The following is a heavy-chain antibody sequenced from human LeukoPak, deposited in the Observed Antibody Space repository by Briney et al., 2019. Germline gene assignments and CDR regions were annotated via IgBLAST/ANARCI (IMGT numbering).Heavy chain of an antibody. CDR3: AKVFFEDYYGSGTFGYFDY. Sequence: GGSLRLSCSASGFTFSNYAMSWVRQAPGKGLEWVSAINDGVGRAFYADAVRGRFTISRDNSQNTLYLQMNSLRAEDTAVYYCAKVFFEDYYGSGTFGYFDYWGQGTLVTVSS. V-gene: IGHV3-23*01. CDR1: GFTFSNYA. CDR2: INDGVGRA. D-gene: IGHD3-10*01. J-gene: IGHJ4*02.